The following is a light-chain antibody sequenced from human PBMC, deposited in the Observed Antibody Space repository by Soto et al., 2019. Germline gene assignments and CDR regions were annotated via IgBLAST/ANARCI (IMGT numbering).Light chain of an antibody. CDR1: QSVSSSY. CDR2: GAS. J-gene: IGKJ5*01. Sequence: EIVLTQSPGTLSLSPGERANLSCRASQSVSSSYLAWYQQKPGQAPRLLIYGASSRATGIPDRFSGSGSGTDFTLTISRLEPEDFAVYYCQQYGSSRITFGQGTRLEIK. CDR3: QQYGSSRIT. V-gene: IGKV3-20*01.